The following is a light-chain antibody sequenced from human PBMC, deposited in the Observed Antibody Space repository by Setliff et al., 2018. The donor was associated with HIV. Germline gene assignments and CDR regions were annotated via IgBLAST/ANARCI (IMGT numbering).Light chain of an antibody. V-gene: IGLV2-14*03. Sequence: QSALTQPASVSGSPGQSITISCTGTSSDVGGSNYVSWYQQYPDKAPKLMIYDVTNRPSGISNRFSGSKSGNTASLTISGLQAEDEADYYCCSYAGRYTPYVFGTGTKVTVL. J-gene: IGLJ1*01. CDR2: DVT. CDR3: CSYAGRYTPYV. CDR1: SSDVGGSNY.